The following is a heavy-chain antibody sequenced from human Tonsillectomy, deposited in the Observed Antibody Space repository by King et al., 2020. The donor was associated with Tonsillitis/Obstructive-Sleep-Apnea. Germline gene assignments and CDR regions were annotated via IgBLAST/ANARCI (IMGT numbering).Heavy chain of an antibody. J-gene: IGHJ3*02. D-gene: IGHD3-10*01. Sequence: VQLVESGGGLVQPGGSLRLSCAASGFTFSSYAMSWVRQAPGKGLEWVSAISGSGGSTYYADSAKGRFTISRDNSKNTLYLQMNSLRAEDTAVYYCAKDPWGVRGVIGAVDIWGQGTMVTVSS. V-gene: IGHV3-23*04. CDR2: ISGSGGST. CDR3: AKDPWGVRGVIGAVDI. CDR1: GFTFSSYA.